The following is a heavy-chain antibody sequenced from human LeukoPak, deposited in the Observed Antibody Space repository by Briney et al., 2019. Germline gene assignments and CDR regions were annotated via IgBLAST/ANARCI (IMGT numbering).Heavy chain of an antibody. CDR3: ARVLLGATTINYYYYYMDV. CDR1: GFTFSSYS. CDR2: ITSRSTYI. D-gene: IGHD1-26*01. J-gene: IGHJ6*03. V-gene: IGHV3-21*01. Sequence: GGSLRLSCAASGFTFSSYSMNWVRQAPGKGPEWVSSITSRSTYINYADSAKGRFTISRDNAKNSLYLQMNSLRAEDTAVYYCARVLLGATTINYYYYYMDVWGKGTTVTVSS.